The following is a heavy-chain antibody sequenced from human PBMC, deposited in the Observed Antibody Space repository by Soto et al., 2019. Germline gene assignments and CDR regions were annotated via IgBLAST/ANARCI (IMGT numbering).Heavy chain of an antibody. CDR3: ARRNYYDGVDY. CDR1: GFTFSSYE. D-gene: IGHD3-22*01. Sequence: PGGSLRLSCAASGFTFSSYEMNWVRQAPGKGLEWVSYISSSGSTIYYADSVKGRFTISRDNAKNSLYLQMDSLRAEDTAVYYCARRNYYDGVDYWGQGTLVTVSS. J-gene: IGHJ4*02. CDR2: ISSSGSTI. V-gene: IGHV3-48*03.